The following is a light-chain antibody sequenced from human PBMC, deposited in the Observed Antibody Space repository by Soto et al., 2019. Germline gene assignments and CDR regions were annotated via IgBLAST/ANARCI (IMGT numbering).Light chain of an antibody. CDR3: QQYGSSGT. CDR1: QSVGSN. J-gene: IGKJ1*01. CDR2: GAS. V-gene: IGKV3-15*01. Sequence: EIVMTQSPATLSVSPGERATLSCRASQSVGSNLAWYQQRAGQAPRLLVYGASTKATDMPGRFSGRGSGTDITLTISRLEPEDFAVYYCQQYGSSGTFGQGTKVDIK.